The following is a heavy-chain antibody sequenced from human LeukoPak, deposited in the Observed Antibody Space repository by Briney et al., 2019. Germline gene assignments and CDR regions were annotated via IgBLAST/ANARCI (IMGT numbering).Heavy chain of an antibody. CDR1: GGSISSGDYY. CDR2: IYYSGST. D-gene: IGHD5-12*01. J-gene: IGHJ4*02. CDR3: ARADPKGYSGYYFDY. V-gene: IGHV4-30-4*01. Sequence: SQTLSLTCTVSGGSISSGDYYWSWIRQPPGKGLEWIGYIYYSGSTYYNPSLKSRVTISVDTSKNQFSLKLSSVTAADTAVYYCARADPKGYSGYYFDYWGQGTLVTVSS.